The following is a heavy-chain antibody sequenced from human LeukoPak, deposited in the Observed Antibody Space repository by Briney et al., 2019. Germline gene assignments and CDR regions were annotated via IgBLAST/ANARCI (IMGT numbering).Heavy chain of an antibody. CDR1: GFNFTSYA. CDR2: TSASGRST. CDR3: AKDDAWLRFGE. Sequence: GGSLRLSCAASGFNFTSYAMSWVRQAPGKGLEWVSATSASGRSTYYADSVKGRFTISRDNSKNTLYLEVISLTAEDTAVYYCAKDDAWLRFGEWSQGTLVTVSS. V-gene: IGHV3-23*01. J-gene: IGHJ4*02. D-gene: IGHD3-10*01.